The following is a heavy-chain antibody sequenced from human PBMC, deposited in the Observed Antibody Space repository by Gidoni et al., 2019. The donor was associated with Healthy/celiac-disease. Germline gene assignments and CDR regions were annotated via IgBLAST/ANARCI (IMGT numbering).Heavy chain of an antibody. J-gene: IGHJ3*02. CDR3: ARGGPSPAFDI. Sequence: QVQLQQWGAGLLTPSATLSLTCAVSGGSFSGYYWSWIRQPPGKGLEWIGEINNSGSNNYNPSLKSRVTISVDKSKNQLSRKLSSVTAADTAWYYCARGGPSPAFDIWGQGTMVTVSS. CDR2: INNSGSN. V-gene: IGHV4-34*01. CDR1: GGSFSGYY.